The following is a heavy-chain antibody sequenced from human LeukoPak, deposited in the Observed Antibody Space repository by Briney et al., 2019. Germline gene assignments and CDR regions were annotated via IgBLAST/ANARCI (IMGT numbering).Heavy chain of an antibody. CDR3: ARTYFPRGAFDI. Sequence: SETLSLTCTVSGYSISTGYYWGWIRQPPGKGLEWLGSIYHSGRTYYNPSLQSRVTMSVDTSKNQFSLNLSSVTAADTAIYYCARTYFPRGAFDIWGLGTMVTVSS. D-gene: IGHD3-9*01. CDR2: IYHSGRT. CDR1: GYSISTGYY. V-gene: IGHV4-38-2*02. J-gene: IGHJ3*02.